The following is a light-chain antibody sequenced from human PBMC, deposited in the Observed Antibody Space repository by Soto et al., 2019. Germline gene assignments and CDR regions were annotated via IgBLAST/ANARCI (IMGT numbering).Light chain of an antibody. CDR3: QQYNNWPLT. CDR2: AAS. Sequence: EIVMTQSPATLSVSPGERATLSCRASQTVSTHLAWYQQKPGQAPRLLMSAASTRATGVPARFAGSGSETQFTLTISSLQPEDFAFYYCQQYNNWPLTFGGGTKVEMK. V-gene: IGKV3-15*01. J-gene: IGKJ4*01. CDR1: QTVSTH.